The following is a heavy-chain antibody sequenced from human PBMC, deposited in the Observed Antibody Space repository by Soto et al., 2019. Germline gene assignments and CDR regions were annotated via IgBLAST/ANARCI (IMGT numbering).Heavy chain of an antibody. Sequence: QVQLVQSGAEVKRPGASVRVSCKASGYTFSNYGVTWVRQAPGQGLEWMGWISAYNGNTNIAQKFQGRITMTTDTSTSTAYMELRSLRSDDTAVYYCARSHGDYASYWGQGTLVTVSS. V-gene: IGHV1-18*01. CDR3: ARSHGDYASY. CDR1: GYTFSNYG. CDR2: ISAYNGNT. D-gene: IGHD4-17*01. J-gene: IGHJ4*02.